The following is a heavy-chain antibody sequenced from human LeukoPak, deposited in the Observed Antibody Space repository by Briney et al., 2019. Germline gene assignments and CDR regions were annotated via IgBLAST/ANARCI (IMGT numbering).Heavy chain of an antibody. V-gene: IGHV3-48*03. J-gene: IGHJ3*02. CDR1: GFTFSSYE. Sequence: GGSLRLSCAASGFTFSSYEMNWVRQAPGKGLEWVSYISSSGSTIYYADSVKGRFTISRDNAKNSLYLQMNSLRAEDTAVYYCARDWYGSGYDNGAFDIWGQGTMVTVSS. CDR2: ISSSGSTI. D-gene: IGHD5-12*01. CDR3: ARDWYGSGYDNGAFDI.